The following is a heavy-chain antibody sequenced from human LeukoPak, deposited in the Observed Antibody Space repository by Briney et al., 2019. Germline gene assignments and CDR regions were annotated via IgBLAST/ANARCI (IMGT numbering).Heavy chain of an antibody. CDR3: ARGYLPAAIGSYFDY. CDR2: IIPIFGTA. Sequence: SVKVSRTASGGTFSSYAISWVRQAPGQGLEWMGGIIPIFGTANYAQKFQGRVTITADESTSTAYMELSSLRSEDTAVYYCARGYLPAAIGSYFDYWGQGTLVTVSS. J-gene: IGHJ4*02. V-gene: IGHV1-69*13. CDR1: GGTFSSYA. D-gene: IGHD2-2*02.